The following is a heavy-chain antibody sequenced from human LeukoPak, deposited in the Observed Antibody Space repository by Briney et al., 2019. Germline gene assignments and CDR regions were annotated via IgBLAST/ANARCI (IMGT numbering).Heavy chain of an antibody. V-gene: IGHV4-4*07. D-gene: IGHD3-22*01. CDR2: MHISGST. J-gene: IGHJ5*02. Sequence: PSQTLSLTCTVSGVSISTYYWSWIRQPAGEGLEWIGRMHISGSTNYNPSLRSRVTMSLDTSKNQFSLLLNSVTAADTAVYYCARDSGYYYSPFDPWGQGTLVTVSS. CDR3: ARDSGYYYSPFDP. CDR1: GVSISTYY.